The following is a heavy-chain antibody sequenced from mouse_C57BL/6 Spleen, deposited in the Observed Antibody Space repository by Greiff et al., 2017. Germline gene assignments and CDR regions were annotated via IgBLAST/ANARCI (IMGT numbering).Heavy chain of an antibody. CDR3: ANYYGSSLDY. CDR2: IYPGDEDT. Sequence: QVKLQQSGPELVKPGASVKISCKASGYAFSSSWMNWVKQTPGKGLEWIGRIYPGDEDTTSNERFKAKVTLTSDNSSRTAYMQLCILTSEDSAVYICANYYGSSLDYWGQGTTLTVSS. CDR1: GYAFSSSW. J-gene: IGHJ2*01. V-gene: IGHV1-82*01. D-gene: IGHD1-1*01.